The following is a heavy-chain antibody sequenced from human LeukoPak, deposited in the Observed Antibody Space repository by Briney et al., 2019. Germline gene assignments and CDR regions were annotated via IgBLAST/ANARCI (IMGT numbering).Heavy chain of an antibody. Sequence: SGTLSLTCAVSGGSISSSNWWSWVRPPPGKGLEWIGEIYHSGSTNYNPSLKRRVTISVDKSKNQFSLKLSSVTAADTAVYYCARAPENDGSGSYEDWGQGTLVTVSS. V-gene: IGHV4-4*02. CDR3: ARAPENDGSGSYED. CDR1: GGSISSSNW. J-gene: IGHJ4*02. CDR2: IYHSGST. D-gene: IGHD3-10*01.